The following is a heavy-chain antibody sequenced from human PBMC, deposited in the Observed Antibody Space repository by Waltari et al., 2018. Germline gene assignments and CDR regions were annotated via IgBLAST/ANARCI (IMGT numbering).Heavy chain of an antibody. D-gene: IGHD1-26*01. CDR2: IYYSGRT. J-gene: IGHJ4*02. V-gene: IGHV4-39*07. CDR1: GGSISSSSYY. Sequence: QLQLQESGPGLVKPSETLSLTCTVSGGSISSSSYYWGWIRQPPGKGLEWIGSIYYSGRTYYNPSLKSRVTISVDTSKNQFSLKLSSVTAADTAVYYCASGRIVGATTPKYYFDYWGQGTLVTVSS. CDR3: ASGRIVGATTPKYYFDY.